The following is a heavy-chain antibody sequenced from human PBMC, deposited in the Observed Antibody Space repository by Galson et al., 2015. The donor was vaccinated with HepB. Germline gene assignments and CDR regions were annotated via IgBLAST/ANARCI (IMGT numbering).Heavy chain of an antibody. CDR3: SSGNYDGGSDH. D-gene: IGHD1-7*01. Sequence: SLRLSCAASGFTFSYYAMSWVRQAPGKGLEWIGFIRSNTYGGTTQYAASVKGRFTISRDDSKSISYRQMNSLKTDDTAVYFCSSGNYDGGSDHWGQGTLVTVSS. CDR1: GFTFSYYA. J-gene: IGHJ4*02. CDR2: IRSNTYGGTT. V-gene: IGHV3-49*04.